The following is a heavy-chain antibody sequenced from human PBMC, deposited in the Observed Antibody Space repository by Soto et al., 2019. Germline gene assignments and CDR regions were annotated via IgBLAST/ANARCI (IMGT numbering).Heavy chain of an antibody. CDR1: GFTFSAYE. CDR3: VREGHYYFDY. Sequence: GGSLRLSCAASGFTFSAYEMHWVRQAPGQGLEWVSYISKSGGTTYYADSVKGRFTISRDDAKNSVYLQMSSLRPEDMAVYKCVREGHYYFDYWGQGALVTV. V-gene: IGHV3-48*03. CDR2: ISKSGGTT. J-gene: IGHJ4*02.